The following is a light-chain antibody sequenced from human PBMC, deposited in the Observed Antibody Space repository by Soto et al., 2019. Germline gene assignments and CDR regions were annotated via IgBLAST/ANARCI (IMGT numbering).Light chain of an antibody. J-gene: IGLJ1*01. CDR1: SSDVGGYNY. V-gene: IGLV2-14*03. CDR3: SSYTSSRTYI. Sequence: QSVLARPASVSGSPGQSITISCTGTSSDVGGYNYVSWYQQHPGKAPKLIFYDVSNRPSGVSNRFSGSKSGNTASLTISGLQAEDEADYYCSSYTSSRTYIFGTGTKLTVL. CDR2: DVS.